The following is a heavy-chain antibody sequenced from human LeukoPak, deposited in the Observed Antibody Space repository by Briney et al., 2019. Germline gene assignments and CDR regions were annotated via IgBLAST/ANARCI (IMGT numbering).Heavy chain of an antibody. V-gene: IGHV3-23*01. Sequence: GGSLRLSCAASGFTFSSYAMSSVRQAPGKGLEWVSAISGSGGSTYYADSVKGRFTISRDNSKNTLYLQMNSLRAEDTAVYYCARRIAVAGNFDYWGQGTLVTVSS. D-gene: IGHD6-19*01. CDR3: ARRIAVAGNFDY. CDR1: GFTFSSYA. J-gene: IGHJ4*02. CDR2: ISGSGGST.